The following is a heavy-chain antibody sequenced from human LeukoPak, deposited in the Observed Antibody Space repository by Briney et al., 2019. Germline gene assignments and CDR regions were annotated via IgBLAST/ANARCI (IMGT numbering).Heavy chain of an antibody. CDR1: GYIFTSYG. CDR2: ISGDNGGT. Sequence: ASVKVSCKSSGYIFTSYGISWVRQAPGQGLEWMGWISGDNGGTNYAQKVQGRVTMTTDTSTSTVYMELRSLRSDDSAVYYCAREDTRRGSRGYFDYWGQGTLVTVSS. J-gene: IGHJ4*02. D-gene: IGHD2-2*01. CDR3: AREDTRRGSRGYFDY. V-gene: IGHV1-18*01.